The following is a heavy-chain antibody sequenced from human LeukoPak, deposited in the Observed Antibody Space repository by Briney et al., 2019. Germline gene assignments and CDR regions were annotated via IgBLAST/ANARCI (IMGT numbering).Heavy chain of an antibody. J-gene: IGHJ4*02. Sequence: HTGGSLRLSSAASGFTFSSYAMSWVRQAPGKGLEWVSGISGSGGSTYYADSVKGRFTISRDNSKNTLYLQINSLRSEDTAVYYFAKFTRIPPTYFVGYFDYGAQGTLATVSS. CDR1: GFTFSSYA. CDR2: ISGSGGST. V-gene: IGHV3-23*01. D-gene: IGHD3-22*01. CDR3: AKFTRIPPTYFVGYFDY.